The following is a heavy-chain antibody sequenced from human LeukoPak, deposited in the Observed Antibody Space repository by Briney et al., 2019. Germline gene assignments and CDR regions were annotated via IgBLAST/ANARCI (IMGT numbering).Heavy chain of an antibody. Sequence: KPGGSLRLSCAASGFTFSSYSMNWVRQAPGKGLEWVSSISSSSSYIYYADSVKGRFTISRDNSKNTLYLQMNSLRAEDTAVYYCARDHGRYGDSYWGQGTLVTVSS. CDR3: ARDHGRYGDSY. D-gene: IGHD4-17*01. CDR1: GFTFSSYS. CDR2: ISSSSSYI. V-gene: IGHV3-21*01. J-gene: IGHJ4*02.